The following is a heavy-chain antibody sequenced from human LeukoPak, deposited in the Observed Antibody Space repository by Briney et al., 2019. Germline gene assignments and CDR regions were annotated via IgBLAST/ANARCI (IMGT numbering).Heavy chain of an antibody. CDR1: GFTFSSYS. J-gene: IGHJ4*02. V-gene: IGHV3-21*01. CDR2: ISSSSSYI. D-gene: IGHD6-13*01. Sequence: GGSLRLSCAASGFTFSSYSMNWVRQAPGKGLEWVSSISSSSSYIYYADSVKGRFTISRDNAKNSLYLQMNSLRAEDTAVCYCASSSWYGGDIDYWGQGTLVTVSS. CDR3: ASSSWYGGDIDY.